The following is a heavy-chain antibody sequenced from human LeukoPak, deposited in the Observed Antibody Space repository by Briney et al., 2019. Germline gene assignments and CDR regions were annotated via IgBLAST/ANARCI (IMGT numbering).Heavy chain of an antibody. CDR2: ISAYNGNT. Sequence: ASVKVSCKASGYTFTSYGISWVRQAPGQGLEWMGWISAYNGNTNCAQKLQGRVTMTTDTSTSTAYMELRSLRSDDTAVYYCASNDILTGYSYWGQGTLVTVSS. CDR1: GYTFTSYG. D-gene: IGHD3-9*01. CDR3: ASNDILTGYSY. J-gene: IGHJ4*02. V-gene: IGHV1-18*01.